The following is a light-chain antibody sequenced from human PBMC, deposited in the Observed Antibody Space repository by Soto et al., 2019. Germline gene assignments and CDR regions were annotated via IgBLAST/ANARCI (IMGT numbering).Light chain of an antibody. CDR1: QSISSN. CDR2: RTS. Sequence: EIVMTQSPATLSVSPGERATLSCRASQSISSNLAWYQQKPGQAPRLLMLRTSSRATGFPARFSGSGSGTEFNLTISSLQSEDFGVYFCQQYTGPPTTFGQGARLEI. CDR3: QQYTGPPTT. V-gene: IGKV3-15*01. J-gene: IGKJ5*01.